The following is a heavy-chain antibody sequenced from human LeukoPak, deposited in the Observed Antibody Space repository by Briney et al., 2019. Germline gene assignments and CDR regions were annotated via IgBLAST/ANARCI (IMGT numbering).Heavy chain of an antibody. CDR1: GGSISSSSYY. CDR2: IYYSGST. V-gene: IGHV4-39*01. CDR3: ARLLATADYTRFDY. J-gene: IGHJ4*02. Sequence: SETLSLTCTVSGGSISSSSYYWGWIRQPPGKGLEWIGNIYYSGSTYYNPSLKSRVTISVDTSKNQFSLKLSSVTAADTAVYYCARLLATADYTRFDYWGQGTLVTVSS. D-gene: IGHD3-3*01.